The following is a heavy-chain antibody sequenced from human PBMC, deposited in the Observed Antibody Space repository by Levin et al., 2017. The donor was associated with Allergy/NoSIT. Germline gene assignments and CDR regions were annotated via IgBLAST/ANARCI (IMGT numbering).Heavy chain of an antibody. CDR1: GFTFSDYW. Sequence: GGSLRLSCAASGFTFSDYWMSWVRQAPGKGLEWVANIKQDGTEKYYVDSVKGRFTILKDNAKNSMYLQMNSLRVEDTAVYYCARANWVFDYWGQGILVTVSS. V-gene: IGHV3-7*01. CDR3: ARANWVFDY. J-gene: IGHJ4*02. CDR2: IKQDGTEK. D-gene: IGHD7-27*01.